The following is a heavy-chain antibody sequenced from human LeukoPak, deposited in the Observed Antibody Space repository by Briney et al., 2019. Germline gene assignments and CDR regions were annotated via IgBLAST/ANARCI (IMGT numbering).Heavy chain of an antibody. D-gene: IGHD4-17*01. CDR3: ARDFTDYGDYGAFDY. CDR2: IVYDGSNK. Sequence: GGSLRLSCAASGFTFTNYWMFWVRQAPGKGLEWVAVIVYDGSNKYYADSVKGRFTISRDNSKNTLYLQMNSLRAEDTAVYYCARDFTDYGDYGAFDYWGQGTLVTVSS. CDR1: GFTFTNYW. J-gene: IGHJ4*02. V-gene: IGHV3-30*03.